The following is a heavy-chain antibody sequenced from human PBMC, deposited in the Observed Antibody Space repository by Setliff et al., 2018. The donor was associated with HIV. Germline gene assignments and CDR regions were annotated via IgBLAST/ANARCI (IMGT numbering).Heavy chain of an antibody. CDR3: ARDRRNTYYYESSGYSGAFDI. J-gene: IGHJ3*02. D-gene: IGHD3-22*01. CDR2: IYYSGST. Sequence: SETLSLTCTVSGGSISSGGYYWSWIRQHPGKGLEWIGFIYYSGSTYYNPSLKSRVTISVDTSKNQFSLKLSSVTAADTAVYYCARDRRNTYYYESSGYSGAFDIWGQGKMVTVSS. CDR1: GGSISSGGYY. V-gene: IGHV4-31*03.